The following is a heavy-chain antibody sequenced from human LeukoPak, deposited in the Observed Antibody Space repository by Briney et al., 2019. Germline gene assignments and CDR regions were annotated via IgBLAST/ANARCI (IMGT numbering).Heavy chain of an antibody. V-gene: IGHV1-2*02. CDR3: ARDRGYVYYYYGMDV. D-gene: IGHD5-12*01. Sequence: ASVKVSCKASGYTFTSYDINWVRQATGQGLEWMGWINPNSGGTNYAQKFQGRVTMTRDTSISTAYMELSRLRSDDTAVYYCARDRGYVYYYYGMDVWGQGTTVTVSS. CDR2: INPNSGGT. J-gene: IGHJ6*02. CDR1: GYTFTSYD.